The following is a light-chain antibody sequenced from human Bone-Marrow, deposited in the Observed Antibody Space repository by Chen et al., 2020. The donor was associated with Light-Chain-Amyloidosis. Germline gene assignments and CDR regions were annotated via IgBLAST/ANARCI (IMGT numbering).Light chain of an antibody. CDR2: EDT. Sequence: QSALTQPASVSGSPGQSINISCTGTTSDVGPYNLVSWYQQHPGKAPKLIIFEDTQRPSGVSTRFSASKSVNTASLRIFRLQAEDEADYYCCSYAGSNTYVFGGGTKLTVL. CDR1: TSDVGPYNL. J-gene: IGLJ2*01. V-gene: IGLV2-23*01. CDR3: CSYAGSNTYV.